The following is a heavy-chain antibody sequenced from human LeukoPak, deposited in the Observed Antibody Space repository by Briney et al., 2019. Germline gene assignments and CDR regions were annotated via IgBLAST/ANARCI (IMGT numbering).Heavy chain of an antibody. V-gene: IGHV3-43*02. CDR2: ISGDGGST. D-gene: IGHD2-15*01. Sequence: PGGSLRLSCAASGFTFDDYAMHWVRQAPGKGLEWVSLISGDGGSTYYADSVKGRFTISRDNSKNSLYLQMNSLRTEDTALYYCAKEVAGSAMDYYYGMDVSGQGTTVTVSS. J-gene: IGHJ6*02. CDR3: AKEVAGSAMDYYYGMDV. CDR1: GFTFDDYA.